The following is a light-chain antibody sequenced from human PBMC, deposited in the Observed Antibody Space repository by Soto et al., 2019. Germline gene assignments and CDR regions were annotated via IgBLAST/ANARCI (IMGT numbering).Light chain of an antibody. CDR3: QQYGSSLRP. CDR1: QYVSVRF. Sequence: VLTMKQDTLSLSPGESATLSCRASQYVSVRFLAWYQQKPGQAPRLLIYGASDRATSIPDRFTGSGSGTDFTLTINRLEPEDFAVYYCQQYGSSLRPFG. J-gene: IGKJ2*01. CDR2: GAS. V-gene: IGKV3-20*01.